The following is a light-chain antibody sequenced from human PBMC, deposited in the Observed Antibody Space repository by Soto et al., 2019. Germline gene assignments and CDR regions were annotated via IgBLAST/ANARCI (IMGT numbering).Light chain of an antibody. J-gene: IGLJ1*01. Sequence: QSALTQPASVSGSPGQSITISCTGTSSDVGSYNLVSWYQQHPGKAPKLMIYEGSKRPSGVSNRFSGSKSDNTASLTISGLQSEDEADYYCSSFTISSTYVFGPGTKLTVL. CDR1: SSDVGSYNL. V-gene: IGLV2-14*02. CDR3: SSFTISSTYV. CDR2: EGS.